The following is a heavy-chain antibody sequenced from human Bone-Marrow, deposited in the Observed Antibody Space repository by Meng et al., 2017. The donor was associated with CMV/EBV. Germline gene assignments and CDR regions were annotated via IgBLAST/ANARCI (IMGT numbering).Heavy chain of an antibody. Sequence: GGSLRLSCAASGFTFSSYGMHWVRQAPGKGLEWVAVISYDGSNKYYADSVKGRFTISRDNSKNTLYLQMNSLRAEDTAVYYCARDDDCSSTSCDRDYYYYGMDVWGQGTTVTVSS. CDR1: GFTFSSYG. J-gene: IGHJ6*01. CDR2: ISYDGSNK. V-gene: IGHV3-30*19. D-gene: IGHD2-2*01. CDR3: ARDDDCSSTSCDRDYYYYGMDV.